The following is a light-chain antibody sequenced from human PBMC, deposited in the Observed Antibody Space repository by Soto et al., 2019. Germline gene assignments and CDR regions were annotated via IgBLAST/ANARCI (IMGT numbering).Light chain of an antibody. CDR1: QSVSSN. J-gene: IGKJ5*01. Sequence: EIVMTQSPATLSVSPVEIATLSCRASQSVSSNLAWYQQKPGQAPRLLIYGASTRATGIPARFSGSGSGAEFTLTIRSLQSEDFAVYYCQQYNNWPPITCGQGTRREIK. CDR3: QQYNNWPPIT. CDR2: GAS. V-gene: IGKV3-15*01.